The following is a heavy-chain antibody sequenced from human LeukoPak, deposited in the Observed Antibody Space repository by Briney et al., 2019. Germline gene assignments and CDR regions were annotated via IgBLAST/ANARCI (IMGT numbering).Heavy chain of an antibody. J-gene: IGHJ5*02. D-gene: IGHD2-2*01. CDR3: ARRVGDGVFDP. Sequence: SETLSLTSAVYGGSFSGYYWNWIRQPPGKGLEWIGEINHTGSTNYNPSLKSRVIISVDTSKNQFSLKLISLTAADTAVYYCARRVGDGVFDPWGQGTLVTVSS. V-gene: IGHV4-34*01. CDR2: INHTGST. CDR1: GGSFSGYY.